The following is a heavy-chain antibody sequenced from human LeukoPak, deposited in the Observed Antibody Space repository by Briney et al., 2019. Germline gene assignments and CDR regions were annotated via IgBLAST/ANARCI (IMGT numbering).Heavy chain of an antibody. CDR1: GFTFSSYA. J-gene: IGHJ4*02. CDR2: ISYDGSNK. Sequence: GRSLRLSSAASGFTFSSYAMHWVRQAPGKGLEWVAVISYDGSNKYYADSVKGRFTISRDNSKNTLYLQMNSLRAEDTAVYYCARESSGYYLDYWGQGTLVTVSS. CDR3: ARESSGYYLDY. V-gene: IGHV3-30-3*01. D-gene: IGHD3-22*01.